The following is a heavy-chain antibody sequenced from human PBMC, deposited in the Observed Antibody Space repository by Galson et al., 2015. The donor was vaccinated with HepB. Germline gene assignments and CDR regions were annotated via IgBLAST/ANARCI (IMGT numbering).Heavy chain of an antibody. CDR2: INHSGNT. Sequence: ETLSLTCAVYGGSFSFDYWSWIRQPPGKGLEWIGEINHSGNTKYNPSLKSRVTISVDTSKNQFSLKLTSVTAADTAVYYCARNPRYEVAPDYWGQGTRVTVSS. V-gene: IGHV4-34*01. CDR1: GGSFSFDY. J-gene: IGHJ4*02. CDR3: ARNPRYEVAPDY. D-gene: IGHD5-12*01.